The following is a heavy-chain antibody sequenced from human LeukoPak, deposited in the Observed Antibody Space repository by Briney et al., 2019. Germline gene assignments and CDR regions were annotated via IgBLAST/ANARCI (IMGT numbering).Heavy chain of an antibody. J-gene: IGHJ5*02. CDR3: ARGKRLQQNNWFDP. CDR2: MNPNSGNT. Sequence: ASVKVSCKASGYTFSSYDINWVRQATGQGLEWMGWMNPNSGNTGYAQKFQGRVTITRNTSIITAYMELSSLRSEDTAVYYCARGKRLQQNNWFDPWGQGTLVTVSS. CDR1: GYTFSSYD. D-gene: IGHD5-24*01. V-gene: IGHV1-8*03.